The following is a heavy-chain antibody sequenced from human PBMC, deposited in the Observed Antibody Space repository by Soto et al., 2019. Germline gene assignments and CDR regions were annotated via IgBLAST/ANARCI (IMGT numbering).Heavy chain of an antibody. D-gene: IGHD2-15*01. CDR2: ISGSGGST. Sequence: GGSLRLSCAASGFTFSSYAMSWVRQAPGKGLEWVSAISGSGGSTYYADSVKGRFTISRDNSKNTLYLQMNSLRAEDTAVYYCAKDRGYCSGGSCYSSYYYMDVWGKGTTVTVSS. V-gene: IGHV3-23*01. CDR1: GFTFSSYA. CDR3: AKDRGYCSGGSCYSSYYYMDV. J-gene: IGHJ6*03.